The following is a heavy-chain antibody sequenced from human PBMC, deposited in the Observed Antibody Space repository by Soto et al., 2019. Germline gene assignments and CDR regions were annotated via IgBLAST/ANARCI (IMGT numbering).Heavy chain of an antibody. V-gene: IGHV4-34*01. J-gene: IGHJ4*02. CDR3: ARIPHDYGDYFFDY. D-gene: IGHD4-17*01. CDR2: INRSGST. Sequence: TLSLTCAVYGGSFSGYYWSWIRQPPGKGLEWIGEINRSGSTNYNPSLKSRVTISADPSKNQFSLKLSSVTAADTAVYYCARIPHDYGDYFFDYWGQGTLVTVS. CDR1: GGSFSGYY.